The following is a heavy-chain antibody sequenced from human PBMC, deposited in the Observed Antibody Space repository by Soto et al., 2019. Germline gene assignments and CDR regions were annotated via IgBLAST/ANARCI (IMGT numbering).Heavy chain of an antibody. J-gene: IGHJ5*02. D-gene: IGHD3-10*01. CDR3: ARVVRGVVNWFDP. CDR2: IATYNSNR. CDR1: GDTFTNFG. Sequence: HLVQSGPEVKKPGASITVSCKTSGDTFTNFGLSWVRQAPGQGLEWMGWIATYNSNRNYAQKFQGRLTLTTDTSTSTAYMELKNLGYDATAVYYCARVVRGVVNWFDPWGQGTLVTVSS. V-gene: IGHV1-18*01.